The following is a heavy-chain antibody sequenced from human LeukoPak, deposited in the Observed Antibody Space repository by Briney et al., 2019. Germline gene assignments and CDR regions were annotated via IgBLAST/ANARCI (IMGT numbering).Heavy chain of an antibody. CDR1: GDTFSSYA. CDR3: ARDYDGSGSYYKPFDY. V-gene: IGHV1-69*13. CDR2: IIPIFGTA. J-gene: IGHJ4*02. Sequence: ASVKVSCKASGDTFSSYAISWVRQAPGQGLEWMGGIIPIFGTANYAQMFQGRVTITADESTSTAYMELSSLRSEDTAVYYCARDYDGSGSYYKPFDYWGQGTLVTVSS. D-gene: IGHD3-10*01.